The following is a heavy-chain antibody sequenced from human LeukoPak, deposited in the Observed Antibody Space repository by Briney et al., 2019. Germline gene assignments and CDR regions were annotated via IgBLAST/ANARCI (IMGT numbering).Heavy chain of an antibody. J-gene: IGHJ5*02. V-gene: IGHV4-34*01. CDR3: ARWGNSPVAYGWFDP. Sequence: SETLSLTCAVYGGSFSGYYWSWIRQPPGKGLEWIGEINHSGSTNYNPSLKSRVTISVDTSKNQFSLKLSSVTAVDTAVYYCARWGNSPVAYGWFDPWGQGTLVTVSS. D-gene: IGHD2-8*02. CDR1: GGSFSGYY. CDR2: INHSGST.